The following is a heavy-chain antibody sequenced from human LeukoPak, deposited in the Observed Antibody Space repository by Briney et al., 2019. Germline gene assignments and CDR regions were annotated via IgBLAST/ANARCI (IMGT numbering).Heavy chain of an antibody. CDR3: ARVHALDKLGQPYYYYGMDV. CDR1: GYTFTSYG. J-gene: IGHJ6*02. V-gene: IGHV1-18*01. CDR2: ISAYNGNT. Sequence: ASVKVSCKASGYTFTSYGISWVRQAPGQGLEWMGWISAYNGNTNYAQKLQGRVTTTTDTSTSTAYMELRSLRSDDTAVYYCARVHALDKLGQPYYYYGMDVWGQGTTVTVSS. D-gene: IGHD3/OR15-3a*01.